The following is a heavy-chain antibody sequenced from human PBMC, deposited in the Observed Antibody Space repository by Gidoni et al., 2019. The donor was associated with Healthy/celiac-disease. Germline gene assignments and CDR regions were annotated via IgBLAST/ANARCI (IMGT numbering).Heavy chain of an antibody. J-gene: IGHJ6*02. CDR1: GFTFSSYA. CDR2: ISYDGSNK. Sequence: QVQLVESGGGVVQPGRSLRLSCAASGFTFSSYAMHWVRQAPGKGLEWVAVISYDGSNKYYADSVKGRFTISRDNSKNTLYLQMNSLRAEDTAVYYCARGARGPGYYGMDVWGQGTTVTVSS. CDR3: ARGARGPGYYGMDV. V-gene: IGHV3-30*01.